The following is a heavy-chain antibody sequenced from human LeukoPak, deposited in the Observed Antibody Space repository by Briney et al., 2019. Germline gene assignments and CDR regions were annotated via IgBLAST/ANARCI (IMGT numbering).Heavy chain of an antibody. V-gene: IGHV4-59*01. Sequence: SETLSLTCTVSGGSISSSYWSRIRQPPGKGLEWIGYISDSGSTNYNPSLKSRVTISVDTSKNQLFLKLRSVTTADTAVYYCATNSSWFDYWGQGTLVTVSS. J-gene: IGHJ4*02. D-gene: IGHD6-13*01. CDR1: GGSISSSY. CDR2: ISDSGST. CDR3: ATNSSWFDY.